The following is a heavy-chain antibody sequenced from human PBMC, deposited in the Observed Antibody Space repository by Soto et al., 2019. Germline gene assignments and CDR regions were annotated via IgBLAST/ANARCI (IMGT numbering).Heavy chain of an antibody. D-gene: IGHD6-13*01. V-gene: IGHV3-9*01. CDR1: GFTFDDYA. CDR2: IRWNSGSI. Sequence: GGSLRLSCAASGFTFDDYAMHWVRQAPGKDLEWVSGIRWNSGSIGYADSVKGRFTISRDNAKNSLYLQMNSLRAEDTALYYCAKGYSIINWGQGTLVTVSS. CDR3: AKGYSIIN. J-gene: IGHJ4*02.